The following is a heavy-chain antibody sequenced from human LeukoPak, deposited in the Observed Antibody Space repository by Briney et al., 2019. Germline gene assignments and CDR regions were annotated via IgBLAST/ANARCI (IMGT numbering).Heavy chain of an antibody. CDR3: ATDNSYGSGSYYT. CDR2: IYYSGNT. J-gene: IGHJ4*02. Sequence: PSETLSLTCTVSGCSIRSYYLNWIRQPPGKGLEWISYIYYSGNTNYNPSLKSRVTISVDTSKNQFSLKLSSVTAADTAVYYCATDNSYGSGSYYTWGQGTLVTVSS. CDR1: GCSIRSYY. D-gene: IGHD3-10*01. V-gene: IGHV4-59*01.